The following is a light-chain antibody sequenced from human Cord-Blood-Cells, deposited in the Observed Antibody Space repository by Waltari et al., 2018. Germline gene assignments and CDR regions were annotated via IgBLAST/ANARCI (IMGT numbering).Light chain of an antibody. CDR1: SSDGGGYNY. CDR2: DVS. V-gene: IGLV2-14*03. CDR3: SSYTSSSSWV. J-gene: IGLJ3*02. Sequence: QSALTQPASVSGSPGQSITIPCTGTSSDGGGYNYVSGYQQHPGKAPKLMIYDVSNRPSGVSNRFSGSKSGNTASLTISGLQAEDEADYYCSSYTSSSSWVFGGGTKLTVL.